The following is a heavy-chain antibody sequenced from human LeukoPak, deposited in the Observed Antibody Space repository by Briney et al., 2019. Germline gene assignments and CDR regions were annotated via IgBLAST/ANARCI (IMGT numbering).Heavy chain of an antibody. Sequence: PGGSLRLSCAASGFTFDDYGMSSVRHAPGKGLEWVSGINWNGGSTGYADSVKGRFTISRDNAKNSLYLQMNSLRAEDTALYYCARGDDSSGPPPLDYWGQGTPVTVSS. V-gene: IGHV3-20*04. CDR1: GFTFDDYG. CDR2: INWNGGST. CDR3: ARGDDSSGPPPLDY. D-gene: IGHD3-22*01. J-gene: IGHJ4*02.